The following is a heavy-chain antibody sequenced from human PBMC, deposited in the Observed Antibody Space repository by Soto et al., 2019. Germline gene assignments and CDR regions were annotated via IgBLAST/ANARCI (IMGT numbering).Heavy chain of an antibody. Sequence: EVQLVESGGGLVQPGGSLRLSCAGSGFTFNSHEMTWVRQAPGKGVEWISSIRSSGGSIYYADSVKGRFTVSRDNAKNSLYLQMNSLRAEDTAVYYCARSWGLYCSSSRCYSPWFDPWGRGTLVTVSS. V-gene: IGHV3-48*03. CDR1: GFTFNSHE. J-gene: IGHJ5*02. CDR3: ARSWGLYCSSSRCYSPWFDP. CDR2: IRSSGGSI. D-gene: IGHD2-2*02.